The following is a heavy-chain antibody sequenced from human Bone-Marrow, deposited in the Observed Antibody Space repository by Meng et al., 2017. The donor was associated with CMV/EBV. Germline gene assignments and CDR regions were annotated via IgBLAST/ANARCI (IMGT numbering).Heavy chain of an antibody. CDR2: ISGSGGST. D-gene: IGHD7-27*01. J-gene: IGHJ3*02. CDR1: GFTFSSYA. Sequence: GESLKISCAASGFTFSSYAMSWVRQAPGKGLEWVSAISGSGGSTYYAGSVKGRFTISRDNSKNTLYLQMNSLRAEDTAVYYCARDLTGAGDAFEIWGQGTMVTVSS. V-gene: IGHV3-23*01. CDR3: ARDLTGAGDAFEI.